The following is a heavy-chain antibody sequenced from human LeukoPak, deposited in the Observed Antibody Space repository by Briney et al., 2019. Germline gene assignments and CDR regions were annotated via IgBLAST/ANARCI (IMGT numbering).Heavy chain of an antibody. CDR1: GGSISSSSYY. V-gene: IGHV4-39*07. D-gene: IGHD6-19*01. CDR3: ARDGAVAGLGDAFDI. Sequence: SETLSLTCTVSGGSISSSSYYWGWIRQPPGKGLEWIGSIYYSGSTYYNPSLKSRVTISVDTSKNQFSLKLSSVTAADTAVYYCARDGAVAGLGDAFDIWGQGTMVTVSS. CDR2: IYYSGST. J-gene: IGHJ3*02.